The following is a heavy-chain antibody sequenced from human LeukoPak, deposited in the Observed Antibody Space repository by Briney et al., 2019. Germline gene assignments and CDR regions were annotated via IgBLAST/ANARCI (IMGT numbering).Heavy chain of an antibody. Sequence: PGGSLRLSCVGSGFTFSYYWMSWVRQAPGKGLECVANIKLDGSEKYYVGSVKGRFTISRDNTKNSVYLQMNSLRAEDTALYYCARETTVTSGYYPRTDLDYWGQGTLVTVSS. CDR2: IKLDGSEK. J-gene: IGHJ4*02. D-gene: IGHD3-22*01. V-gene: IGHV3-7*01. CDR1: GFTFSYYW. CDR3: ARETTVTSGYYPRTDLDY.